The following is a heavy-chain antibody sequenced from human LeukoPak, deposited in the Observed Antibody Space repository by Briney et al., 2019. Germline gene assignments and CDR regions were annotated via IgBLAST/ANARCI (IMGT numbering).Heavy chain of an antibody. Sequence: SQTLSLTCALSGDSVSSNSVAWDWVRQSPSRGLGGLGRTYYGCKWYKDYVVFVKSRITINPDTPKNPFTLQLNSVTPEDTAVYYCARHIYYFDSWGQGTLVTVSS. V-gene: IGHV6-1*01. D-gene: IGHD2-21*01. J-gene: IGHJ4*02. CDR2: TYYGCKWYK. CDR3: ARHIYYFDS. CDR1: GDSVSSNSVA.